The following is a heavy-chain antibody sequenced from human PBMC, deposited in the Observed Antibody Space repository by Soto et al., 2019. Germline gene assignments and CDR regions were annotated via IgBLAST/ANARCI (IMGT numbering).Heavy chain of an antibody. CDR3: ARAQDYYYYGMDV. J-gene: IGHJ6*02. Sequence: GESLKISCKGSGYSFTIYCIGWVLQMPGKGLEWMGIIYPGDSDTRYSPSFQGQVTISADKSISTAYLQWSSLKASDTAMYYCARAQDYYYYGMDVWGQGTTVTVSS. V-gene: IGHV5-51*01. CDR2: IYPGDSDT. CDR1: GYSFTIYC.